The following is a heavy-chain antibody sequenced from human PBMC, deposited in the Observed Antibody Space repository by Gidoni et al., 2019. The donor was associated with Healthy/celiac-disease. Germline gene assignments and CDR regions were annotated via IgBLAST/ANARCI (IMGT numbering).Heavy chain of an antibody. Sequence: EVQLVESGGGLVQPGGSLNLSCAASGFPFSGSAMHWVRQASGKGLEWVGRIRSKANSYATAYAASVKGRFTISRDDSKNTAYLQMNSLKTEDTAVYYCTRRVGATDYWGQGTLVTVSS. J-gene: IGHJ4*02. CDR2: IRSKANSYAT. D-gene: IGHD1-26*01. V-gene: IGHV3-73*01. CDR3: TRRVGATDY. CDR1: GFPFSGSA.